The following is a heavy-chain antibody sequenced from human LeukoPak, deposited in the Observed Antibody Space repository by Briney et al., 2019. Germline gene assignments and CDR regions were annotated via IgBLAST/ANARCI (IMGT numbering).Heavy chain of an antibody. CDR1: GGTFSSYA. V-gene: IGHV1-69*13. CDR3: ARAPYSSGGSTNYYYYYYMDV. D-gene: IGHD6-19*01. Sequence: SVKVSCKASGGTFSSYAISWVRLAPGQGLEWMGGITPIFGTANYAQKFQGRVTITADESTSTAYMELSSLRSEDTAVYYCARAPYSSGGSTNYYYYYYMDVWGKGTTVTVSS. CDR2: ITPIFGTA. J-gene: IGHJ6*03.